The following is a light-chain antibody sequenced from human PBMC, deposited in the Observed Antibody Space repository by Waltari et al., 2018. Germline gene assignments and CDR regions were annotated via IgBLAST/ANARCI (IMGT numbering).Light chain of an antibody. V-gene: IGKV1-9*01. CDR1: PSINNF. Sequence: DIQLTQSPSFLSASLGDRVTVTCRASPSINNFLAWFQQKPGEAPKLLIHTATTLQRGVPSRFRGTGSGTEFILTISSLQPEDFATYFCQQVNSYPLTFGGGTTVEMK. CDR3: QQVNSYPLT. CDR2: TAT. J-gene: IGKJ4*01.